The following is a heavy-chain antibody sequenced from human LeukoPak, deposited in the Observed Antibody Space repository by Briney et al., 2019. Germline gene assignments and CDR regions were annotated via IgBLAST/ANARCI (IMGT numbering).Heavy chain of an antibody. D-gene: IGHD2/OR15-2a*01. V-gene: IGHV1-18*01. Sequence: ASVTVSCKASGYSFTDYGITWVRQAPGQGLEWMGWISGRNGNTNYSQRLQGRVTMTTDTSTSTAYMELRSLTSDDTAVYYCARDHALWSNCFDYWGQGTLVTVS. CDR1: GYSFTDYG. J-gene: IGHJ4*02. CDR3: ARDHALWSNCFDY. CDR2: ISGRNGNT.